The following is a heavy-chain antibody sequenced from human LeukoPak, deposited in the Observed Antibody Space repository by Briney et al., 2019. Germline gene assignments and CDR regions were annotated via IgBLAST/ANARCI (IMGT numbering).Heavy chain of an antibody. Sequence: GGSLRLSCIASGFTFSSYEMDWVRRAPGKGLEWVSYIGSSGGARYYADSVKGRFTTSRDNAKNSLYLQMNSLRAEDTAVYYCAREDGDAFDIWGQGTMVTVSS. CDR2: IGSSGGAR. CDR1: GFTFSSYE. J-gene: IGHJ3*02. D-gene: IGHD5-24*01. V-gene: IGHV3-48*03. CDR3: AREDGDAFDI.